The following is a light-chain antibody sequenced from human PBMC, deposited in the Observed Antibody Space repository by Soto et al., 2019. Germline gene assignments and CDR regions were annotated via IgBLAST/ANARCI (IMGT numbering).Light chain of an antibody. Sequence: EIVLTQSPGTLSLSPGERATLSCRASQSVSSSYVAWYQQRPGQAPRLLIFGASYRATGIPDRFSGSGSGTDFTLTISRLEPEDFAVYYCQHYSSSPPEFTFGPGTKVDSK. CDR1: QSVSSSY. J-gene: IGKJ3*01. V-gene: IGKV3-20*01. CDR2: GAS. CDR3: QHYSSSPPEFT.